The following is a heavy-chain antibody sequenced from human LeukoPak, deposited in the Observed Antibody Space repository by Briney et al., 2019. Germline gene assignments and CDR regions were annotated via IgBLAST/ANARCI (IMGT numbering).Heavy chain of an antibody. CDR1: GFTFSTYA. Sequence: GGSLRLSCAASGFTFSTYAMSWVRQAPGKGLEWVTVISASGGNTYYADSVKGRFTISRDNSKNTLYLQLNSLRAEDTAEYYCAKHLVGARTFGYWGQGTLVTVSS. CDR2: ISASGGNT. J-gene: IGHJ4*02. V-gene: IGHV3-23*01. D-gene: IGHD1-26*01. CDR3: AKHLVGARTFGY.